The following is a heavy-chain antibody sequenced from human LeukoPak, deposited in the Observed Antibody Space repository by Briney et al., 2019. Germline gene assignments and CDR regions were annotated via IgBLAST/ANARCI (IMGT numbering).Heavy chain of an antibody. D-gene: IGHD2-15*01. J-gene: IGHJ4*02. CDR3: ATAPDCSGGSCYYFDY. CDR1: GYSFTSYW. V-gene: IGHV5-51*01. CDR2: IYPGDSDT. Sequence: PGESLKISCKGSGYSFTSYWIGWVRQMPGKGLEWMGIIYPGDSDTRYSPSFQGQVTISADKPISSAYLQWSSLKASDTAMYYCATAPDCSGGSCYYFDYWGQGTLVTVSS.